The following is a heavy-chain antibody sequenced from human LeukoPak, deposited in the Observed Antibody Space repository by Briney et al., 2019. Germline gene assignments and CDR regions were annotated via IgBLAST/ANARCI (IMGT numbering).Heavy chain of an antibody. J-gene: IGHJ6*03. Sequence: PSETLSLTCTVSGGSISSYYWSWIRQPPGKGLEWIGYIYYSGSTNYNPSLKSRVSISVDTSKNQFSLKLSSVTAADTAVYYCARGVVVAAGYYYYYMDVWGKGTTVTASS. CDR3: ARGVVVAAGYYYYYMDV. V-gene: IGHV4-59*01. CDR1: GGSISSYY. CDR2: IYYSGST. D-gene: IGHD2-15*01.